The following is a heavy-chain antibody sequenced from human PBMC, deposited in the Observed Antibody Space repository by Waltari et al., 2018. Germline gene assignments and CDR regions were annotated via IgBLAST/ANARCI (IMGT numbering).Heavy chain of an antibody. Sequence: EVQLVETGGGLIQPGGSLRLSCAASGFTVNTYYMTWVRQAPGKGLEWGAFICTGGNTYYADSVRGRFTLSRDNSNNTVSLQMNSLRAEYTAVYYCARDHDGGYLDCAFDIWGQGTMVTVSS. CDR2: ICTGGNT. J-gene: IGHJ3*02. CDR3: ARDHDGGYLDCAFDI. CDR1: GFTVNTYY. V-gene: IGHV3-53*02. D-gene: IGHD1-26*01.